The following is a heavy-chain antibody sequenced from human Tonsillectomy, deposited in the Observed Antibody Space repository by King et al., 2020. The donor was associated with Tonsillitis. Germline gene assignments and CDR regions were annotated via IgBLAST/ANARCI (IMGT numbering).Heavy chain of an antibody. Sequence: VQLVESGAEVKKPGASVKVSCKAFGYTFTTYYMHWVRQAPGQGLEWMGIINPSGGSTSYAQKFQGRVTMTRDTSMSTVYMELSSLTSEDTAVYYCAREGYSYGPDQYFYYYYGMDVWGQGTTVTVSS. J-gene: IGHJ6*02. CDR2: INPSGGST. CDR3: AREGYSYGPDQYFYYYYGMDV. V-gene: IGHV1-46*01. CDR1: GYTFTTYY. D-gene: IGHD5-18*01.